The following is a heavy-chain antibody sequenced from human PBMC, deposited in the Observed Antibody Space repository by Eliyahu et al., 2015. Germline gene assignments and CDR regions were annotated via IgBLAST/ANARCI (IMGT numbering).Heavy chain of an antibody. Sequence: EVQLVQSGAEVKKPGESXKISXKGSGYSFTXXWXGXVRQMPGKGLEWMGIIYPGDSDTRYSPSFQGQVTISADKSISTAYLQWSSLKASDTAMYYCARRSSSYDYWGQGTLVTVSS. J-gene: IGHJ4*02. V-gene: IGHV5-51*01. CDR2: IYPGDSDT. CDR3: ARRSSSYDY. CDR1: GYSFTXXW. D-gene: IGHD6-13*01.